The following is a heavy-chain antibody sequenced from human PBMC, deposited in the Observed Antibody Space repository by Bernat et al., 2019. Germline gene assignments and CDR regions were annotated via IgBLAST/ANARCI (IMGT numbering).Heavy chain of an antibody. J-gene: IGHJ4*02. CDR1: GYTFTSYG. CDR2: ISAYNGNT. Sequence: QVQLVQSGAEVKKPGASVKVSCKASGYTFTSYGISWVRQAPGQGLEWMGWISAYNGNTNYAQKPQGRVTMTTDTSTSTAYMELRSLRSDDTAVYYCARDKGYDFWSGISDVNFDYWGQGTLVTVSS. V-gene: IGHV1-18*04. CDR3: ARDKGYDFWSGISDVNFDY. D-gene: IGHD3-3*01.